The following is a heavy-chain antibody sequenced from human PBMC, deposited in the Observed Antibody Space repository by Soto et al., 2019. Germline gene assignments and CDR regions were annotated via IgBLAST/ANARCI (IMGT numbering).Heavy chain of an antibody. CDR2: IYPGDSDT. D-gene: IGHD6-13*01. J-gene: IGHJ4*02. V-gene: IGHV5-51*01. Sequence: GESLKISCKGSGFSFTTYWIGWVRQMPGKGLEWMGVIYPGDSDTRYSPSFQGQVTISADKSISTAYLQWSSLKVSDTAMYYCARTDSSSWYVSFDYWGQGTLVTVSS. CDR1: GFSFTTYW. CDR3: ARTDSSSWYVSFDY.